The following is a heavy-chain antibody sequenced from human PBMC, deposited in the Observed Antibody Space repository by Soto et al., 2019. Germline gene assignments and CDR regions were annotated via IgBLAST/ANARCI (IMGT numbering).Heavy chain of an antibody. V-gene: IGHV5-51*01. D-gene: IGHD3-9*01. J-gene: IGHJ4*02. CDR2: IYPGDSDT. CDR3: TRHATYYDLLTGYYFDY. Sequence: GESVKISCKAISYSFTSYKIASVRQIPWKGLEWMGIIYPGDSDTRYRPCFQGQVTISVDKSISTAYLQWNSLEASDTATYYCTRHATYYDLLTGYYFDYWGQGT. CDR1: SYSFTSYK.